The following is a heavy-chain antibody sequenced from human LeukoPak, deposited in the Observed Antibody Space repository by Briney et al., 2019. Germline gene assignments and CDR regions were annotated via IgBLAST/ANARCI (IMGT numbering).Heavy chain of an antibody. J-gene: IGHJ4*02. Sequence: GGSLRLSCAASGFTFSSYGMHWVRQAPGKGLEWVAVISYDGSNKYYADSVKGRFTISRDNSKNTLYLQMNSLRAEDTAVYYCAKDRPYFDFWGQGTLVTVSS. CDR1: GFTFSSYG. CDR3: AKDRPYFDF. CDR2: ISYDGSNK. V-gene: IGHV3-30*18.